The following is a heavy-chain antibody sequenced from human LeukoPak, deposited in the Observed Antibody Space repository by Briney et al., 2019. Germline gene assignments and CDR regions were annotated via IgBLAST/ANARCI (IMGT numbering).Heavy chain of an antibody. CDR2: INTNDGSYI. CDR1: GCTFNTW. Sequence: GGSLTLSCAASGCTFNTWMHWVRHAPGTGQVWVSRINTNDGSYIKYAASLKGRFSVSRDDAKNTLYLQMNSLRVGDTAVYYCVRDTSVSRMDVWGKGSKVTVTA. V-gene: IGHV3-74*03. D-gene: IGHD4-17*01. CDR3: VRDTSVSRMDV. J-gene: IGHJ6*04.